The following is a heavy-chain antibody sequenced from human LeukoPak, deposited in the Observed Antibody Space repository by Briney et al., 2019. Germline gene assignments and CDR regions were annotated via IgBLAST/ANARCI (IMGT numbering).Heavy chain of an antibody. CDR2: IYYSGST. CDR1: GGSISSFY. V-gene: IGHV4-59*08. J-gene: IGHJ4*02. CDR3: ARHPIAAAVTPFDY. Sequence: SETLSLTCTVSGGSISSFYWSWIRQPPGKGLEWIGYIYYSGSTNYNPSLKSRVTISVDTSKNQFSLKLSSVTAADTAVYYCARHPIAAAVTPFDYWGQGTLVTVSS. D-gene: IGHD6-13*01.